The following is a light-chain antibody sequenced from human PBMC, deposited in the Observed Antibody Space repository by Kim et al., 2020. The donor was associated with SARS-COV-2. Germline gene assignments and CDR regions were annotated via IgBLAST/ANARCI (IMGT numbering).Light chain of an antibody. CDR3: QHYGTPWT. V-gene: IGKV3-20*01. J-gene: IGKJ2*02. Sequence: SLSPGERATLSCRARENIISNYLAWYQQKPGQAPRLLIYETSTRGTGIPERFSGSGSGTDFTLTINRLGPEDFAVYFCQHYGTPWTFGRGTKLE. CDR1: ENIISNY. CDR2: ETS.